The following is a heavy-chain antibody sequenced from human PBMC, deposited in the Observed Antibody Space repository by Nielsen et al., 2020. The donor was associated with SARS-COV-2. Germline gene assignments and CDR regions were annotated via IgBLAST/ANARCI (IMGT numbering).Heavy chain of an antibody. CDR3: ARGGIAAAGILGDYFDY. V-gene: IGHV3-74*01. J-gene: IGHJ4*02. Sequence: GESLKISCSASGFTFSSTWMDWVRQAPGQGLVWVSRINPSGSGTAYADSVKGRFTIPRDNSKNTLYLQMNSLRAEDTAVYYCARGGIAAAGILGDYFDYWGQGTLVTVSS. CDR2: INPSGSGT. CDR1: GFTFSSTW. D-gene: IGHD6-13*01.